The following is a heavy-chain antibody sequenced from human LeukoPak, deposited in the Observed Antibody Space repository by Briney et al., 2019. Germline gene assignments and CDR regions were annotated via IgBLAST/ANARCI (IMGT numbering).Heavy chain of an antibody. CDR1: GFTFSSYA. D-gene: IGHD4-11*01. Sequence: RSLRLSCAASGFTFSSYAMHWVRQAPGKGLEWVAVISYDGSNKYYADFVKGRFTISRDNSKNTLYLQMNSLRAEDTAVYYCARWGPPTTVTTSDYWGQGTLVTVSS. CDR2: ISYDGSNK. J-gene: IGHJ4*02. CDR3: ARWGPPTTVTTSDY. V-gene: IGHV3-30*04.